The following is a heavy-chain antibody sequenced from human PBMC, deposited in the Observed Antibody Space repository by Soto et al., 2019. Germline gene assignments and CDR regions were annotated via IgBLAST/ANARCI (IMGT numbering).Heavy chain of an antibody. V-gene: IGHV4-39*01. CDR1: GGSISSSSYY. D-gene: IGHD2-21*02. CDR2: IYYSGST. CDR3: ARHDLGPPGLMDV. Sequence: QLQLQESGPGLVKPSETLSLTCTVSGGSISSSSYYWGWIRQPPGKGLEWIGSIYYSGSTYYNPSLKSRVTISVDTSKNQFSLKLSSVTAADTAVYYCARHDLGPPGLMDVWGQGTTVTVSS. J-gene: IGHJ6*02.